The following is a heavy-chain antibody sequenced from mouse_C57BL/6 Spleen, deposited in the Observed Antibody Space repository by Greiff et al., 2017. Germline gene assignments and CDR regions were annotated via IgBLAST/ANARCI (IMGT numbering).Heavy chain of an antibody. Sequence: VQLKESGPGLVKPSQSLSLTCSVTGYSITSGYYWNWIRQFPGNKLEWMGYISYDGSNNYNPSLKNRISITRDTSKNQFFLKLNSVTTEDTATYYCARDGYGGDWYFDVWGTGTTVTVSS. CDR3: ARDGYGGDWYFDV. D-gene: IGHD2-2*01. J-gene: IGHJ1*03. V-gene: IGHV3-6*01. CDR1: GYSITSGYY. CDR2: ISYDGSN.